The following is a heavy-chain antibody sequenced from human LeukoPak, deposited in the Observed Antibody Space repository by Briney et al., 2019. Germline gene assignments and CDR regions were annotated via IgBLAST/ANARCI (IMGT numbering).Heavy chain of an antibody. CDR3: ARDGPVLLWFGESQNWFDP. D-gene: IGHD3-10*01. Sequence: PGGSLRLSCAASGFTFSSYSMNWVRQAPGKGLEWASSISSSSSYIYYADSVKGRFTISRDNAKNSLYLQMNSLRAEDTAVYYCARDGPVLLWFGESQNWFDPWGQGTLVTVSS. CDR2: ISSSSSYI. V-gene: IGHV3-21*01. CDR1: GFTFSSYS. J-gene: IGHJ5*02.